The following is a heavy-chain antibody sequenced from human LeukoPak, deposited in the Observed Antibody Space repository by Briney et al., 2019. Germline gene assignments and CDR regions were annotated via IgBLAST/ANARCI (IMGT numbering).Heavy chain of an antibody. CDR1: GGSISSYY. Sequence: SETLSLTCTVSGGSISSYYWSWIRQPPGRGLEWIGYIYYSGSTNYNPSLKSRVTISVDTSKNQFSLKLSSVTAADTAVYYCARLGGGTTKSQDYWGQGTLVTVSS. J-gene: IGHJ4*02. V-gene: IGHV4-59*01. CDR2: IYYSGST. D-gene: IGHD1-1*01. CDR3: ARLGGGTTKSQDY.